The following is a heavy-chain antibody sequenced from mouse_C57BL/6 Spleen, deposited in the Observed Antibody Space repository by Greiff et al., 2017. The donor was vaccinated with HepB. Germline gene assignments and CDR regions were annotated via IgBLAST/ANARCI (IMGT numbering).Heavy chain of an antibody. D-gene: IGHD2-3*01. V-gene: IGHV1-81*01. Sequence: QVQLQQSGAELARPGASVKLSCKASGYTFTSYGISWVKQRTGQGLEWIGEIYPRSGNTYYNEKFKGKATRTADKSSSTAYMELRSLTSEDSAVYFCARSEDGHWGQGTLVTVSA. CDR1: GYTFTSYG. J-gene: IGHJ3*01. CDR3: ARSEDGH. CDR2: IYPRSGNT.